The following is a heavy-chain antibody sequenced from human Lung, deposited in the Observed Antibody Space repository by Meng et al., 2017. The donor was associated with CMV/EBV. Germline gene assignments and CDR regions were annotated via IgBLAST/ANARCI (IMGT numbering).Heavy chain of an antibody. CDR2: VVYSGTT. V-gene: IGHV4-39*01. J-gene: IGHJ4*02. D-gene: IGHD1-14*01. CDR1: GGSISSSSYY. CDR3: ARHHHSPTFDY. Sequence: RGSGPALGKPSETLSLTCAAPGGSISSSSYYWAWIRQPPGEGLEWIGSVVYSGTTYYTSSLKSRVSISVDTSKNQFSLKLSSVTAADTAVYYCARHHHSPTFDYWGQGTLVTVSS.